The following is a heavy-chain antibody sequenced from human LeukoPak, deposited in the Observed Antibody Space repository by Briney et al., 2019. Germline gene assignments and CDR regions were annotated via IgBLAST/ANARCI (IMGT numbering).Heavy chain of an antibody. V-gene: IGHV5-51*01. CDR1: GYSFTSHW. Sequence: GESLKISRKGSGYSFTSHWIGWVRRMPGKGLEWMGIIYPGDSNTRYSPSFQGQVTFSADKSISTAYLQWSRLKASDTAMYYCARQRFDSSGYPSWFDPWGQGTLVTVSS. CDR3: ARQRFDSSGYPSWFDP. D-gene: IGHD3-22*01. CDR2: IYPGDSNT. J-gene: IGHJ5*02.